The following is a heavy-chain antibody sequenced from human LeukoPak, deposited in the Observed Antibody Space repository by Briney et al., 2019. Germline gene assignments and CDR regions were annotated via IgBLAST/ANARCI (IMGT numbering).Heavy chain of an antibody. V-gene: IGHV4-39*01. Sequence: PSETLSLTCTVSGGSISSRGYYWGWIRQPPGKGLEWIGTITYSGSTYLSPSVKSRVTMSMDTSKNQFSLKLSSVTAADTAVYYCARRGDSYALFDYWGQGTLVTVSS. D-gene: IGHD5-18*01. CDR3: ARRGDSYALFDY. J-gene: IGHJ4*02. CDR1: GGSISSRGYY. CDR2: ITYSGST.